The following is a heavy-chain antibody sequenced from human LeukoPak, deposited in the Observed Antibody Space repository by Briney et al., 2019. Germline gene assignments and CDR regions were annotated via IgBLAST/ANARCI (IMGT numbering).Heavy chain of an antibody. D-gene: IGHD5-24*01. J-gene: IGHJ4*02. CDR1: GYTFTSYG. CDR3: ASHIRDGYNYFDY. CDR2: ISAYNGNT. Sequence: ASVKVSCKASGYTFTSYGISWVRQAPGQGLEWMGWISAYNGNTNYAQKFQGRVTMTRDTSTSTVYMELGSLRSEDTAVYYCASHIRDGYNYFDYWGQGTLVTVSS. V-gene: IGHV1-18*01.